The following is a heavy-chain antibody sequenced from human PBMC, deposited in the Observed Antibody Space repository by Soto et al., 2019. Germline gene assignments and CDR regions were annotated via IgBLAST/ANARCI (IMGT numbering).Heavy chain of an antibody. V-gene: IGHV3-53*01. D-gene: IGHD6-19*01. CDR3: ARASGWTQYYFDY. CDR1: GFTVSSNY. CDR2: IYSGGST. J-gene: IGHJ4*02. Sequence: PGGSLRLSCASSGFTVSSNYMSWVRQAPGKGLEWVSVIYSGGSTYYADSVKGRFTISRDNSKNTLYLQMNSLRAEDTAVYYCARASGWTQYYFDYWGQGTLVTVSS.